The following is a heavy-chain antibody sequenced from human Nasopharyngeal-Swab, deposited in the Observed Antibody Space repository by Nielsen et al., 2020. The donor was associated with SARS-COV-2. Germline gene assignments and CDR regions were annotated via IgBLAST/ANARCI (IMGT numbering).Heavy chain of an antibody. Sequence: WVRQAPGQGFEWMGIINPSGGSTSYAQKFQGRVTMTRDTSTSTVYMELSSLRSEDTAVYYCAREWIQLWPDAFDIWGQGTMVTVSS. CDR3: AREWIQLWPDAFDI. CDR2: INPSGGST. D-gene: IGHD5-18*01. J-gene: IGHJ3*02. V-gene: IGHV1-46*01.